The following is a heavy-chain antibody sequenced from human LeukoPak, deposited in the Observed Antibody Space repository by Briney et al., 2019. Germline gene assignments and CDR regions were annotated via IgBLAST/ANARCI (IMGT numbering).Heavy chain of an antibody. D-gene: IGHD4-17*01. CDR2: VSGNSAGT. CDR3: ARDKATFRRGVTTFDY. CDR1: GFTFSSFG. J-gene: IGHJ4*02. Sequence: GGSLRLSCAASGFTFSSFGMGWVRQAPGKGLEWVSSVSGNSAGTYYADSVKGRFSISRDNSKNTLYLQMNSLRAEDTAVYYCARDKATFRRGVTTFDYWGQGTLVTVSS. V-gene: IGHV3-23*01.